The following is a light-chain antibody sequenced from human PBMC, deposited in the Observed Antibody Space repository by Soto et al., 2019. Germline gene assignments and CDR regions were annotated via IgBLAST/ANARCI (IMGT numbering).Light chain of an antibody. V-gene: IGKV1-5*03. CDR1: QSISGW. Sequence: DVHMTHSPSTLSSSVLYIFTVTCLASQSISGWLAWYQQRPGKAPKLMIYKASTLETGVPSRFSGSGSGTEFTLTINNLQPDDFATYYCQQYDGYSRTFGQGTKVDIK. CDR3: QQYDGYSRT. J-gene: IGKJ1*01. CDR2: KAS.